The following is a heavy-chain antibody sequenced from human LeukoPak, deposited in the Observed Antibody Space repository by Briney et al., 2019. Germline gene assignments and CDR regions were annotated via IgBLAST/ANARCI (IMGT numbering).Heavy chain of an antibody. CDR1: GFTFSSYG. J-gene: IGHJ6*02. Sequence: GGSLRLSCAASGFTFSSYGMHWVRQAPGKGLEWVAVVSDNGKTKYYADSVKGRFTISRDNSQNTHYLQMNSLRPEDTAVYYCARQEYSGSYSGYYGMDVWGQGTTVTVSS. CDR3: ARQEYSGSYSGYYGMDV. CDR2: VSDNGKTK. V-gene: IGHV3-30*03. D-gene: IGHD1-26*01.